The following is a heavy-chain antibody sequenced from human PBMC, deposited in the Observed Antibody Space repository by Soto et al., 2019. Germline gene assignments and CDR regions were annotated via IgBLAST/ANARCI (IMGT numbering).Heavy chain of an antibody. V-gene: IGHV3-53*01. CDR1: GFIVSSNY. D-gene: IGHD5-12*01. CDR2: IYSGGNT. Sequence: EVQLLESGGGLVQPGGSLRLSCAASGFIVSSNYMSWVRQAPGKGLEWVSVIYSGGNTYYADSVKGRFTISRDNSKNTLYLQMNSLRAEDTAVYYCARVLGGYSGYDGHWGQGTLVTVSS. J-gene: IGHJ4*02. CDR3: ARVLGGYSGYDGH.